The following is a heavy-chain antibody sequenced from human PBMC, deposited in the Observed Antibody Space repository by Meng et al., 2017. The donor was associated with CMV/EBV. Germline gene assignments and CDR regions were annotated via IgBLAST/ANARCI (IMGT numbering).Heavy chain of an antibody. CDR1: GFTFSSYA. CDR2: IYSGGSST. D-gene: IGHD6-13*01. Sequence: GESLKISCAASGFTFSSYAMSWVRQAPGKGLEWVSVIYSGGSSTYYADSVKGRFTISRDNSKNTLYLQMNSLRAEDTAVYYCARDQGWGQQLVNWRYNWFDPWGQGTLVTVSS. V-gene: IGHV3-23*03. CDR3: ARDQGWGQQLVNWRYNWFDP. J-gene: IGHJ5*02.